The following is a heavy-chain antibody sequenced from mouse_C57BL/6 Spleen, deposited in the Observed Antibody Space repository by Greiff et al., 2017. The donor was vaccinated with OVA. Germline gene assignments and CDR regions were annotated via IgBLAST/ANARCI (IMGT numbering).Heavy chain of an antibody. Sequence: QVQLQQSGPELVKPGASVKISCKASGYAFSSSWMNWVKQRPGKGLEWIGRIYPGDGDTNYNGKFKGKATLTADKSSSTAYMQLSSLTSEESAVYFCARRGYSNRGDYAMDYWGQGTSVTVSS. CDR3: ARRGYSNRGDYAMDY. D-gene: IGHD2-5*01. J-gene: IGHJ4*01. CDR2: IYPGDGDT. CDR1: GYAFSSSW. V-gene: IGHV1-82*01.